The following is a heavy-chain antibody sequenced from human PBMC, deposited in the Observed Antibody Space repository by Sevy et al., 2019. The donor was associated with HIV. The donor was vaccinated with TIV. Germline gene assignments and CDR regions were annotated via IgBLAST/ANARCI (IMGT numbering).Heavy chain of an antibody. CDR3: ARSPPIVVVPGAPSWFDP. CDR1: GGSFSGYY. Sequence: SETLSLTCAVHGGSFSGYYWNWIREPPGKGLEWIGEINHSGSTNYNPSLKSRVTISVDTSKNQFSLKLSSVTAADTAVYYCARSPPIVVVPGAPSWFDPWGQGTLVTVSS. CDR2: INHSGST. V-gene: IGHV4-34*01. D-gene: IGHD2-2*01. J-gene: IGHJ5*02.